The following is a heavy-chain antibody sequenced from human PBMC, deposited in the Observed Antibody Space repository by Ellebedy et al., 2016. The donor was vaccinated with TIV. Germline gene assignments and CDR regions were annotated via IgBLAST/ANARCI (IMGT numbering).Heavy chain of an antibody. J-gene: IGHJ5*01. Sequence: GESLKISCEAFGFSFRSYWMSWVRQAPGKGLEWVANIRGDSEKYYVDSVKGRFTISRDNGKNSLYLQMHSLRPEDTAVYYCARRGSYGDYAVQINSWFDSWGQGTLVTVPS. CDR1: GFSFRSYW. CDR2: IRGDSEK. D-gene: IGHD4-17*01. CDR3: ARRGSYGDYAVQINSWFDS. V-gene: IGHV3-7*01.